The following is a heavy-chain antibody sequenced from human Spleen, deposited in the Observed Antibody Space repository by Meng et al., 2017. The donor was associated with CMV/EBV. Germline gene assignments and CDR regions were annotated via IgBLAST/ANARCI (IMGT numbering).Heavy chain of an antibody. J-gene: IGHJ4*02. CDR1: GYTFSSYG. D-gene: IGHD3-22*01. CDR2: ISIYNYNI. CDR3: ARRGYYGSAQGGIDY. V-gene: IGHV1-18*01. Sequence: ASVKVSCKASGYTFSSYGITWVRQAPGQGLEWVGWISIYNYNIRLAQNLQDRVTLTTDTSTSTAYMELRSLRSDDTAVYYCARRGYYGSAQGGIDYWGQGTLVTVSS.